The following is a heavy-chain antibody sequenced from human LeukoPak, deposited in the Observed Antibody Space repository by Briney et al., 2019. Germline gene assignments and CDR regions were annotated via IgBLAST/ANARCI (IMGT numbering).Heavy chain of an antibody. Sequence: GGSLRLSCAASGFTFSSYAMSWVRQAPGKGLEWVSAISGSGGSTYYADSVKGRFTISRDNSKNTLYLQMNSLRAEDTAVYYCAKALPYGSGSYYKISYYFDYWGQGTLVTVSS. CDR2: ISGSGGST. CDR1: GFTFSSYA. D-gene: IGHD3-10*01. J-gene: IGHJ4*02. CDR3: AKALPYGSGSYYKISYYFDY. V-gene: IGHV3-23*01.